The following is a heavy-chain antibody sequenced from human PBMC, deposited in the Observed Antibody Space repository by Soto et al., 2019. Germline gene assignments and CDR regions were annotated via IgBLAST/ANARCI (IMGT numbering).Heavy chain of an antibody. J-gene: IGHJ3*02. V-gene: IGHV4-4*02. Sequence: QVQLQESGPGLVKPSGTLSLTCAVSGGSISSSNWWSWVRQPPGKGLEWIGEIYHSGSTNYNPSLKSRVTISVDKSKNQFSLELSSVTAADTAVYYCARLGDYYDSSGMADAFDIWGQGTMVTVSS. CDR1: GGSISSSNW. CDR3: ARLGDYYDSSGMADAFDI. D-gene: IGHD3-22*01. CDR2: IYHSGST.